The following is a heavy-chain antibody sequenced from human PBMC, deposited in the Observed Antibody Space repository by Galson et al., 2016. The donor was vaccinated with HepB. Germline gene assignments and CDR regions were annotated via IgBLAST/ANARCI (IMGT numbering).Heavy chain of an antibody. V-gene: IGHV3-15*01. D-gene: IGHD4-17*01. J-gene: IGHJ4*02. CDR2: IRPQRDRKTP. CDR1: GITFSKAW. CDR3: YGHLDY. Sequence: SLRLSCAASGITFSKAWFTWVRQAPGEGLEWVGRIRPQRDRKTPVYAAPVEGRLTISRDDSKNTLYLQMNSLTTEDTALYYCYGHLDYWGRGTLVTVSS.